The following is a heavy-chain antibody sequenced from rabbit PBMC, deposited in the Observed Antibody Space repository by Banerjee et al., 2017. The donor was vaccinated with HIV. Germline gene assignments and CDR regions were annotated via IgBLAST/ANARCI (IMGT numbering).Heavy chain of an antibody. D-gene: IGHD4-2*01. CDR2: IYAGSGGNT. CDR3: ARMVVGEYYFNL. V-gene: IGHV1S45*01. J-gene: IGHJ4*01. Sequence: QEQLEESGGGLVKPEGSLTLTCKASGFDLSSSYYMCWVRQAPGKGLEWIACIYAGSGGNTYYASWAKGRFTISKTSSTTVTLQMTSLTAADTATYFCARMVVGEYYFNLWGPGTLVTVS. CDR1: GFDLSSSYY.